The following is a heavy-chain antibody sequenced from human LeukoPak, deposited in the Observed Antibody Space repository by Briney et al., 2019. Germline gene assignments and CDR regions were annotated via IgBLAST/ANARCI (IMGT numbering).Heavy chain of an antibody. CDR1: GGSISSYY. J-gene: IGHJ4*02. Sequence: SETLSLTCTVSGGSISSYYWNWIRQPPGKGLEWIGYIYNSGSTNNNPSLKSRVTISVDTSKKQFSLKLSSVTAADTAVYYCARGSWTFYYFDDWGQGTLVTVSS. V-gene: IGHV4-59*01. CDR2: IYNSGST. D-gene: IGHD2/OR15-2a*01. CDR3: ARGSWTFYYFDD.